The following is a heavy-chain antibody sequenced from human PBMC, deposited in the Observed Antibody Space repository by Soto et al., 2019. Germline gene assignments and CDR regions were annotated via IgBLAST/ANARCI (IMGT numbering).Heavy chain of an antibody. CDR1: GFSLSTNGVG. V-gene: IGHV2-5*02. D-gene: IGHD1-26*01. Sequence: QITLKESGPTLVKPTQTLTLTCTFSGFSLSTNGVGVGWIRQPPGKALEWLALIYWDGDKRYSPSLRSRLTLTKDTSKNQVVLTMTNMDPVDTATYYCARRRDGTYALDYWVQGTLVTVAS. CDR2: IYWDGDK. CDR3: ARRRDGTYALDY. J-gene: IGHJ4*02.